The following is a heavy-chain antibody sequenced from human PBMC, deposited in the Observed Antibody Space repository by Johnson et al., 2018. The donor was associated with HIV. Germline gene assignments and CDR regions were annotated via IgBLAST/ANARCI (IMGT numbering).Heavy chain of an antibody. CDR2: IWYDGSNK. CDR1: GFTFNSYG. V-gene: IGHV3-33*01. D-gene: IGHD2-2*01. J-gene: IGHJ3*02. Sequence: QVHLVESGGGVVQPGRSLRLSCAASGFTFNSYGMHWVRQAPGKGLEWVAVIWYDGSNKYYADSVTGRFTISRDNSKNILYLQMKSLRVEDTGIYYCARPRVAVLPAGAFDIWGPGTMVTVSS. CDR3: ARPRVAVLPAGAFDI.